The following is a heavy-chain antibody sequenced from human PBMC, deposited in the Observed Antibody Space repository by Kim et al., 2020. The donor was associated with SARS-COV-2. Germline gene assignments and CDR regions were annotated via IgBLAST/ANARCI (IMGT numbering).Heavy chain of an antibody. V-gene: IGHV3-74*01. CDR2: VKGDGIST. J-gene: IGHJ4*02. Sequence: GGSVRLSCAASGFTFTSHWMHWVRQVPGKGLVWVARVKGDGISTRYADSVKGRFTVSRDNAKNMVHLQMNSLRVEDTAFYYCASDMGWGQGTLVTVSS. CDR1: GFTFTSHW. CDR3: ASDMG.